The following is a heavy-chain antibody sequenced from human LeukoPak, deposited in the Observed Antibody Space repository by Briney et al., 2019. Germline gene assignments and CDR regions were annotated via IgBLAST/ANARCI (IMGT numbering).Heavy chain of an antibody. CDR3: ARIGGQQLVKVQK. D-gene: IGHD6-13*01. V-gene: IGHV3-48*01. J-gene: IGHJ4*02. Sequence: PGGSLRLSCAASGFTFSSYSMNWVRQAPGKGLEWVSYISSISSTIYYADSVKGRFTISRDNSKNSLYLQMNSLRAEDTAVYYCARIGGQQLVKVQKWGQGTLVTVSS. CDR2: ISSISSTI. CDR1: GFTFSSYS.